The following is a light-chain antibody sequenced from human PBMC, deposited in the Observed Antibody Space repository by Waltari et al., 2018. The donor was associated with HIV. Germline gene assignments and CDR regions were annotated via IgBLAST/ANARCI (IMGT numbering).Light chain of an antibody. CDR1: SDSVSTTHY. CDR2: STN. V-gene: IGLV8-61*01. Sequence: QTVVTQDPSFSVSPGGTVPLTRGLRSDSVSTTHYASWYRQTPGQAPRTLIYSTNVRSSGVPDRFSGSILGNKAALTITGAQADDECHYYCVLYMGGAWVFGGGTKLTVL. J-gene: IGLJ3*02. CDR3: VLYMGGAWV.